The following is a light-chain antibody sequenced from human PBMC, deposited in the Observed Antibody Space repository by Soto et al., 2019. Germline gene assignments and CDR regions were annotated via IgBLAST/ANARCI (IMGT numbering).Light chain of an antibody. CDR1: QTISSW. CDR3: QQYYSYST. CDR2: KAS. J-gene: IGKJ2*01. Sequence: DIQMTQSPSTLSASVGDRVTITCRASQTISSWLAWYQQKLGKAPKLLIYKASSLESGVPPRFSGSGSGTEFTLTISSLQPDDFATYYCQQYYSYSTFGQGTKLEIK. V-gene: IGKV1-5*03.